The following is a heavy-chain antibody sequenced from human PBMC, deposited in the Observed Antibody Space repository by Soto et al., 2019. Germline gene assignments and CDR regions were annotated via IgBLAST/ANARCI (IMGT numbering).Heavy chain of an antibody. CDR2: IYYSGST. Sequence: SETLSLTCTVSGGSISSSSYYWGWIRQPPGKGLEWIGSIYYSGSTYYNPSLKSRVTISVDTSKNQFSLKLSSVTAADTAVYYCARHGMHLDYDXWSGYYFPSHYYYGMDVWGQGTTVTVSS. V-gene: IGHV4-39*01. CDR3: ARHGMHLDYDXWSGYYFPSHYYYGMDV. D-gene: IGHD3-3*01. CDR1: GGSISSSSYY. J-gene: IGHJ6*02.